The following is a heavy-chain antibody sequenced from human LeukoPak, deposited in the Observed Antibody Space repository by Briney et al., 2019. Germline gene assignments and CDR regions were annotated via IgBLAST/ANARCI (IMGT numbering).Heavy chain of an antibody. V-gene: IGHV4-59*11. J-gene: IGHJ4*02. Sequence: SETLSLTCTVGGGSLSGHYWGWIRQPPGKGLELVGHIYYTETTFYNPSLNSRVTITLDTSRNQFSLRLTSVIAADTAVYYCARFSWGCSTASCYLTNWGQGALVTVSS. D-gene: IGHD2-2*01. CDR3: ARFSWGCSTASCYLTN. CDR2: IYYTETT. CDR1: GGSLSGHY.